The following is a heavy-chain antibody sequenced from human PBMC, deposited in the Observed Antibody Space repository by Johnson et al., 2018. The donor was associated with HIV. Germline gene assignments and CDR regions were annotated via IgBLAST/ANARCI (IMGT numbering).Heavy chain of an antibody. CDR3: ARVTNSDAFDI. CDR2: ISYDGSKK. CDR1: GFSFSSYG. V-gene: IGHV3-33*08. J-gene: IGHJ3*02. D-gene: IGHD2-8*01. Sequence: QVQLVESGGGVVQPGRSLRLSCVASGFSFSSYGMHWVRQPPGKGLDWVAFISYDGSKKYFADSVKGRFAISRDNSKDTLYLQMNSLRAWDTAVYYCARVTNSDAFDIWGQGTMVTVSS.